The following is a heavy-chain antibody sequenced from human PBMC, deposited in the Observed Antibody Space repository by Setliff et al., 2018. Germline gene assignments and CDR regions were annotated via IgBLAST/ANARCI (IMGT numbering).Heavy chain of an antibody. V-gene: IGHV4-59*08. CDR1: GASISSYY. Sequence: SETLSLTCTASGASISSYYWSWIRQPPGKGLEWIGYIYTSGGTNYNPSLKSRVTISVDASKNQFSLKLSSVTAADTAVYYCARHTIAMSTIISYFDYWGQGTLVTVSS. D-gene: IGHD3-10*01. J-gene: IGHJ4*02. CDR2: IYTSGGT. CDR3: ARHTIAMSTIISYFDY.